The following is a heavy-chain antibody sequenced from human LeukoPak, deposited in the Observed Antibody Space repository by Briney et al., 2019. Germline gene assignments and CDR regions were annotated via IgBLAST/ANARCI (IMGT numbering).Heavy chain of an antibody. CDR2: ISAYNGNT. V-gene: IGHV1-18*01. CDR1: GYTFTSYG. Sequence: ASVKVSCKASGYTFTSYGTSWVRQAPGQGLEWMGWISAYNGNTNYAQKLQGRVTMTTDTSTSTAYMELRSLRSDDTAVYYCVLHDILTGYYAYFDYWGQGTLVTVSS. CDR3: VLHDILTGYYAYFDY. D-gene: IGHD3-9*01. J-gene: IGHJ4*02.